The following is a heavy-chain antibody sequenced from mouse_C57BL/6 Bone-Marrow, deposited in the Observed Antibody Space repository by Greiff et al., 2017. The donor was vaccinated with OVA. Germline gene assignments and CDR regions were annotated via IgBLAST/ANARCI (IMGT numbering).Heavy chain of an antibody. CDR1: GYAFTAYN. CDR3: AFYYGSSYKYYDL. Sequence: EVQLQQSGPELVKPGASVKISCKASGYAFTAYNMNWVKQSNEKSLEWIGVINPNYGTTSYHKKFKSKAKLTVDQSSSTTYMQLNSLTSEDSAVYYCAFYYGSSYKYYDLWGTGTTITVSS. J-gene: IGHJ1*03. D-gene: IGHD1-1*01. CDR2: INPNYGTT. V-gene: IGHV1-39*01.